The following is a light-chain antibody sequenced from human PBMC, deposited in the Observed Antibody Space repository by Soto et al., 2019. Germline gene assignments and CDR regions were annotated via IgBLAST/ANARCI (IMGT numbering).Light chain of an antibody. CDR3: QQSYSTPYT. Sequence: DIQMTQSPSSLSASVGDRVTITCPASQSISSYLNWYQQKPGQAPKLLIYAASSLQSGVPSRFSGSGTGTDFPLTISSLQPEDFATYYCQQSYSTPYTFGQGTKLEIK. CDR2: AAS. CDR1: QSISSY. J-gene: IGKJ2*01. V-gene: IGKV1-39*01.